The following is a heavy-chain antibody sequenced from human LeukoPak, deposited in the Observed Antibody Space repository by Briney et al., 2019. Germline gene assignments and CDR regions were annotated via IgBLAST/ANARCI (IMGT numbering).Heavy chain of an antibody. Sequence: ASVKVSCKASGYTFTNYGISWVRQAPGQGLEWMGWISAYNGNADYAQKFQGRVTMTTDTSTSIGYMELRTLRSDDTAVYYCARDWIGCSSTSCPTKINMDVWGKGTTVTVSS. CDR1: GYTFTNYG. V-gene: IGHV1-18*01. J-gene: IGHJ6*03. D-gene: IGHD2-2*01. CDR2: ISAYNGNA. CDR3: ARDWIGCSSTSCPTKINMDV.